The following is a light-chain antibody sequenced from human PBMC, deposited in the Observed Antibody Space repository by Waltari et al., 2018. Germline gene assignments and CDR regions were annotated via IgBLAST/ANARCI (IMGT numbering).Light chain of an antibody. J-gene: IGLJ1*01. V-gene: IGLV1-51*02. CDR3: GTWDASLGGI. CDR1: SSKIGNNY. CDR2: ENN. Sequence: QSVLTQPPSVSAAPGKTVTIYCSADSSKIGNNYVFWYQHFPGTAPKLLIYENNRRPSGIPDRFSGSKSGTSATLGITGLQTGDEADYYCGTWDASLGGIFGTGTKVTVL.